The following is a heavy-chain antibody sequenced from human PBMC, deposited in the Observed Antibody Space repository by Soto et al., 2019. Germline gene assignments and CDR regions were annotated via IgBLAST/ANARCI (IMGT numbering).Heavy chain of an antibody. J-gene: IGHJ4*02. CDR2: ISAYNGNT. Sequence: GASVKVSCKASGYTFTSYGISWVRQAPGQGLEWMGWISAYNGNTNYAQKLQGRVTMTTDTSTSTAYMELRSLRSDDTAVYYCATLYSYGPEHAPFDYWGQGTLVTVYS. V-gene: IGHV1-18*01. CDR3: ATLYSYGPEHAPFDY. D-gene: IGHD5-18*01. CDR1: GYTFTSYG.